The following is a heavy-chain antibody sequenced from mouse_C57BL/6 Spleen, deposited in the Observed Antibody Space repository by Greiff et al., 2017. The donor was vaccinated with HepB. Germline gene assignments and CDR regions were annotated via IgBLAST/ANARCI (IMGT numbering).Heavy chain of an antibody. J-gene: IGHJ1*03. CDR2: ISSGSSTI. Sequence: EVRLVESGGGLVKPGGSLKLSCAASGFTFSDYGMHWVRQAPEKGLEWVAYISSGSSTIYYADTVKGRFTISRDNAKNTLFLQMTSLGSEDTAMYYWAWDGSSYWYFDVWGTGTTLTVSS. CDR3: AWDGSSYWYFDV. CDR1: GFTFSDYG. D-gene: IGHD1-1*01. V-gene: IGHV5-17*01.